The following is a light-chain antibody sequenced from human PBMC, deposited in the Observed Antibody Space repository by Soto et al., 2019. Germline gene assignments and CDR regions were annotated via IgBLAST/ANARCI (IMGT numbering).Light chain of an antibody. V-gene: IGKV3-11*01. CDR2: DAS. J-gene: IGKJ4*01. CDR1: QSVSSY. Sequence: EIVLTQSPATLSLSPGERATLSCRASQSVSSYLAWYQQKPGQAPRLLISDASNRATGIPARFSGSGSGTGFTLTGSSLEPEDFAVYYCQQRRDWPLTFGGGTKVEI. CDR3: QQRRDWPLT.